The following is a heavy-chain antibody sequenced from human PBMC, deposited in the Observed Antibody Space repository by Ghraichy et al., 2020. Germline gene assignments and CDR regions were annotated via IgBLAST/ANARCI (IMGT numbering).Heavy chain of an antibody. CDR3: ARVQNLVGATNPVA. J-gene: IGHJ4*02. Sequence: LSLTCAASGFTFSSYAMHWVRQAPGKGLEWGAVISYDGSNKYYADSVKGRFTISRDNSKNTLYLQMNSLRAEDTAVYYCARVQNLVGATNPVAWGQGTLVTVSS. V-gene: IGHV3-30-3*01. CDR1: GFTFSSYA. CDR2: ISYDGSNK. D-gene: IGHD1-26*01.